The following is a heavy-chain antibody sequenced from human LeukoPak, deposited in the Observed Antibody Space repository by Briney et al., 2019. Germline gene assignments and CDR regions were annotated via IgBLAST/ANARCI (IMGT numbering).Heavy chain of an antibody. V-gene: IGHV3-21*01. CDR3: ARGWGE. D-gene: IGHD3-10*01. CDR1: GFTFSSYN. Sequence: PGGSLRLSCAAPGFTFSSYNMNWVRQAPGKGLEWVSYISSSSRNIYYADSLKGRFTISRDNAKNSLYLQMNSLRAEDTAIYYCARGWGEGGQGTLVTVSS. CDR2: ISSSSRNI. J-gene: IGHJ4*02.